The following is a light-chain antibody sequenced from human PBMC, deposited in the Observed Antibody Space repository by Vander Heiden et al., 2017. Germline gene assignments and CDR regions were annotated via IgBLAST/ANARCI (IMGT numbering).Light chain of an antibody. CDR2: GAS. V-gene: IGKV3-15*01. Sequence: EIVMTQPPATLSVSPGERATLSCRASQSVSSNFAWYQQKPGQAPRLLIYGASTRATGIPARFSGSGSGTEFTLTISSLQSEDFAVYYCQQYNNWPPVTFGGGTKVEIK. CDR3: QQYNNWPPVT. CDR1: QSVSSN. J-gene: IGKJ4*01.